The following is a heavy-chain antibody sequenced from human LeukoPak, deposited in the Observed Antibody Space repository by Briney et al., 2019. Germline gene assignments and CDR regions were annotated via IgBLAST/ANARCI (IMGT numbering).Heavy chain of an antibody. CDR2: IYISGST. CDR3: ARGGEGWFDP. CDR1: GGTLSSNY. V-gene: IGHV4-4*07. J-gene: IGHJ5*02. Sequence: PSETLSLTCTVSGGTLSSNYWSWIRQPAGKGLEWIGRIYISGSTNYNPSLKSRVTMSVDTSKNRFSLTVRSVTAADTAVYYCARGGEGWFDPWGQGTLVTVSS.